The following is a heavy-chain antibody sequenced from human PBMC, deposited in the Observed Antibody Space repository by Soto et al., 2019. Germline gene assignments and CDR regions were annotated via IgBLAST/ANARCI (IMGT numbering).Heavy chain of an antibody. V-gene: IGHV3-23*01. CDR1: GFTFSSYA. Sequence: GGSLRLSCAASGFTFSSYAMSWVRQAPGKGLEWVSAISGSGGSTYYADSVKGRFTISRDNSKNTLYLQMNSLRAEDTAVYYCAKAIKKYQFHYYYMDVWGKGTTVTV. D-gene: IGHD2-2*01. CDR3: AKAIKKYQFHYYYMDV. CDR2: ISGSGGST. J-gene: IGHJ6*03.